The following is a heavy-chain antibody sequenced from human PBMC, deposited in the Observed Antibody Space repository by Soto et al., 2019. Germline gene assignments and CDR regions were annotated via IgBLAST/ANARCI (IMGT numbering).Heavy chain of an antibody. CDR3: ARGATESGYYYYYYGMDV. D-gene: IGHD1-26*01. J-gene: IGHJ6*02. V-gene: IGHV3-30-3*01. Sequence: PGGSLRLSCAASGFTFSSYAMHWVRQAPGKGLEWVAVISYDGSNKYYADPVKGRFTISRDNSKNTLYLQMNSLRAEDTAVYYCARGATESGYYYYYYGMDVWGQGTTVTVSS. CDR2: ISYDGSNK. CDR1: GFTFSSYA.